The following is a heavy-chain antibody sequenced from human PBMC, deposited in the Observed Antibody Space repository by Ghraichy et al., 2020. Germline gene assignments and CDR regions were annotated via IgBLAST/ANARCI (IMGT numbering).Heavy chain of an antibody. CDR1: GGSISSSTYY. CDR2: IYYSGST. CDR3: ARQAGYEQHAGGFDR. D-gene: IGHD6-13*01. Sequence: SETLSLTCTVSGGSISSSTYYWGWILQPPGKGLEWIGSIYYSGSTYYTPSLKSRVTISVDTSKNQFSLKLSSVTAADTAVDYCARQAGYEQHAGGFDRWGQGTLVTVSP. J-gene: IGHJ5*02. V-gene: IGHV4-39*01.